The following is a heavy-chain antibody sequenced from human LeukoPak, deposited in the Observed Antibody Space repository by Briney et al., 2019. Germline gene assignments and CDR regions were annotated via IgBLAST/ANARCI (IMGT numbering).Heavy chain of an antibody. V-gene: IGHV3-30*02. CDR2: IRYDGSNK. J-gene: IGHJ4*02. Sequence: GGSLRLSCAASGFTFSSYGMHWVRQAPGKGLEWVAFIRYDGSNKYYADSVKGRSTISRDNSKNTLYLQMNSLRAEDTAVYYCAASPYCTNGVCYPFDYWGQGTLVTVSS. CDR3: AASPYCTNGVCYPFDY. D-gene: IGHD2-8*01. CDR1: GFTFSSYG.